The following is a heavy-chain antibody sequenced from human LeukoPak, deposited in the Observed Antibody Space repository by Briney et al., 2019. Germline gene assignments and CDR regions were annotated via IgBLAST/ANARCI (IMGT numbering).Heavy chain of an antibody. V-gene: IGHV3-48*03. CDR2: ISSSGSTI. J-gene: IGHJ4*02. D-gene: IGHD5-18*01. Sequence: PGGFLRLSCAASGFTFSSYEMNWVRQAPGKGLEWVSYISSSGSTIYYADSVKGRFTISRDNAKNSLYLQMNSLRAEDTAVYYCARTNRIQLWLRYFDYLGQGTLVTVSS. CDR1: GFTFSSYE. CDR3: ARTNRIQLWLRYFDY.